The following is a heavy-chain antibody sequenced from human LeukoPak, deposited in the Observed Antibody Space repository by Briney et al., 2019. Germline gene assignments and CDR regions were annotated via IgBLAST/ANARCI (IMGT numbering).Heavy chain of an antibody. V-gene: IGHV1-69*06. CDR1: GGTFNNYA. CDR3: ARDRGRYYMDV. CDR2: IIPIFGTA. J-gene: IGHJ6*03. D-gene: IGHD6-25*01. Sequence: SVKVSCKASGGTFNNYAINWVRQAPGQGLEWMGGIIPIFGTANYAQKFRGRVTITADKSTRTAYMELSSLRSEDTAVYYCARDRGRYYMDVWGKGTTVTISS.